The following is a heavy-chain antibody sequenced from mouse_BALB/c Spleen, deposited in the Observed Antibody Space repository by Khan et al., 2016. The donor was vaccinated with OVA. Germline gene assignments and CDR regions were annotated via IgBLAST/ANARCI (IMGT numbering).Heavy chain of an antibody. V-gene: IGHV3-8*02. CDR2: MIYCGHT. CDR3: ARSTYKYAFLY. Sequence: EVQLQESGPSLVKPSQTLSLICSVTGDSITSGYWNWIRKFPGNKLEFMGYMIYCGHTYYYPSLKSRISITRHTSQYQYDLKVNSVTTEDTATYYCARSTYKYAFLYWGRGTLVSVSA. CDR1: GDSITSGY. D-gene: IGHD2-14*01. J-gene: IGHJ3*01.